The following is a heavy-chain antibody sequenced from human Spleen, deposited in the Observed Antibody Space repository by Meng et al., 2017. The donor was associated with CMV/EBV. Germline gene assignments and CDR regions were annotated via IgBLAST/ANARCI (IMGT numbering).Heavy chain of an antibody. CDR1: GGSISSSDYY. Sequence: SETLSLTCTVSGGSISSSDYYWGWIRQPPGKGLEWIGSIYYSGSTYYDPSCKSQVTISVDTSKNQFSLMLRSVTAADTAVYYCASSPLFHWGQGTLVTVSS. V-gene: IGHV4-39*01. D-gene: IGHD2-21*01. CDR2: IYYSGST. J-gene: IGHJ4*02. CDR3: ASSPLFH.